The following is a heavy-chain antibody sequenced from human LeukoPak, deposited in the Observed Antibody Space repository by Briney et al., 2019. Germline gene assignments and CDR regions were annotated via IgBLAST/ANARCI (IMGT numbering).Heavy chain of an antibody. J-gene: IGHJ3*02. CDR2: IKPDGSEK. V-gene: IGHV3-7*04. Sequence: TGGCLRLSCAASGFTFSTYWMNWVRQAPGKGLEGVASIKPDGSEKYYVDSVKGRFTMSRDNAKNLMYVQMNSLRAEDAAIYYCARAWQKAFGIWGQGTMVTVSS. CDR3: ARAWQKAFGI. CDR1: GFTFSTYW.